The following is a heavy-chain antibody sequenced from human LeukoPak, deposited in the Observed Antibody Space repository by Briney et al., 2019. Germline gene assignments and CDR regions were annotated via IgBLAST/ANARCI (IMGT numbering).Heavy chain of an antibody. J-gene: IGHJ3*02. V-gene: IGHV4-34*01. CDR1: GGSFSGYY. D-gene: IGHD3-10*01. CDR3: ASEGSYPAFGI. Sequence: PSETLSLTCAVYGGSFSGYYWSWIRQPPGKGLEWIGEINHSGSTNYNPSLKSRVTISVDTSKNQFSLKLSSVTAADTAVYYCASEGSYPAFGIWGQGTMVTVSP. CDR2: INHSGST.